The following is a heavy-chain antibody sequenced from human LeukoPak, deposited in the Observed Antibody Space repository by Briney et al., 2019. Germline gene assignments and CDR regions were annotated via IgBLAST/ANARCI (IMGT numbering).Heavy chain of an antibody. D-gene: IGHD2-2*02. CDR2: IYYSGST. V-gene: IGHV4-39*07. Sequence: SETLSLTCTVSGGSISSSSYYWGWIRQPPGKGLEWIGSIYYSGSTYHNPSLKSRVTISVDTSKNQFSLKLSSVTAADTAVYYCARDHYCSSTSCYILSWWFDPWGQGTLVTVSS. J-gene: IGHJ5*02. CDR1: GGSISSSSYY. CDR3: ARDHYCSSTSCYILSWWFDP.